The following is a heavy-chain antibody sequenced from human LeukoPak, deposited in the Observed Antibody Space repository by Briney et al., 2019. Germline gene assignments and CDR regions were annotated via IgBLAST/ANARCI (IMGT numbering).Heavy chain of an antibody. CDR2: IYYSGST. D-gene: IGHD6-13*01. J-gene: IGHJ4*02. CDR1: GGXISSYY. V-gene: IGHV4-59*01. CDR3: ARDQGSSWFDY. Sequence: PSETLSLTCIVSGGXISSYYCSWIRQPPGKGLEWIGYIYYSGSTNYNPSLKSRVTISVDTSKNQFSLNLSSVTAADTAVYYCARDQGSSWFDYWGQGTLVTVSS.